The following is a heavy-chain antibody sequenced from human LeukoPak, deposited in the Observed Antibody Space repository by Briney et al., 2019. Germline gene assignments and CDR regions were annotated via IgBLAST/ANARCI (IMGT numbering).Heavy chain of an antibody. D-gene: IGHD1-26*01. CDR1: GASVRSHY. Sequence: SETLSLTCTVSGASVRSHYCNWVRQSPEKGLEWIGYVYYSGGTNYNPSLKSAVTISLDTSKNQFSLKLSSVTAADTAVYYCVGQRGSYVFDHWGQGTLVTVSS. CDR2: VYYSGGT. J-gene: IGHJ4*02. CDR3: VGQRGSYVFDH. V-gene: IGHV4-59*08.